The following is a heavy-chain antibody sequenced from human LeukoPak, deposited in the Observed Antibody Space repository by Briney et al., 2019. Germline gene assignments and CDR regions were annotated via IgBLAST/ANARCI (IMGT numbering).Heavy chain of an antibody. CDR2: IYYSGST. CDR3: ARTTEAHSWRTRYYDYYMDV. CDR1: GGSISSYY. J-gene: IGHJ6*03. V-gene: IGHV4-59*01. D-gene: IGHD6-13*01. Sequence: SETLSLTCTVSGGSISSYYWSWIRQPPGKGLEWIGYIYYSGSTNYNPSLKSRVTISVDTSKNQFSLKLNSVTAADTAVYYCARTTEAHSWRTRYYDYYMDVWGKGTTVTVSS.